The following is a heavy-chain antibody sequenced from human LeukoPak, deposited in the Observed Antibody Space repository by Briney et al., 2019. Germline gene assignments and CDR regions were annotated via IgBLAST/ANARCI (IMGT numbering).Heavy chain of an antibody. Sequence: GGSLGLSCAASGFTFSSYAMSWVRQAPGKGLEWVSAISSGGGGTYYADSLKGRFIISRDNSKNTLYLQMNSLRAEDTAVYYCAKAGSTWNFDYWGQGTLVTVSS. V-gene: IGHV3-23*01. CDR3: AKAGSTWNFDY. D-gene: IGHD6-13*01. J-gene: IGHJ4*02. CDR2: ISSGGGGT. CDR1: GFTFSSYA.